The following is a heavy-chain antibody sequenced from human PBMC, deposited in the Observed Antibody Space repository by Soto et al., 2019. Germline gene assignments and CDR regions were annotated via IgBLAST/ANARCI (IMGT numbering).Heavy chain of an antibody. CDR1: GGSISSYY. Sequence: SETLSLTCTVSGGSISSYYWSWIRQPPGKGLEWIGYIYYSGSTNYNPSLKSRVTISVDTSKNQFSLKLSSVTAADTAVYYCAREQDFGELGYWGQGILVTVSS. CDR2: IYYSGST. CDR3: AREQDFGELGY. J-gene: IGHJ4*02. V-gene: IGHV4-59*01. D-gene: IGHD3-10*01.